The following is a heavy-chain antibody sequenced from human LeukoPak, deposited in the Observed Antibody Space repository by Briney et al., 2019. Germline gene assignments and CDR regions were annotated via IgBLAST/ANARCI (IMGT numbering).Heavy chain of an antibody. D-gene: IGHD3-22*01. CDR1: GGSISRGSYY. CDR3: ARGDYYDSSVDY. J-gene: IGHJ4*02. V-gene: IGHV4-61*02. Sequence: RPSETLSLTCTVSGGSISRGSYYWSWLRQPAGKGLEWIGRIYTSGSTNYNPSLKSRVTISVDTSKNQFSLKLSSVTAADTAVYYCARGDYYDSSVDYWGQGTLVTVSS. CDR2: IYTSGST.